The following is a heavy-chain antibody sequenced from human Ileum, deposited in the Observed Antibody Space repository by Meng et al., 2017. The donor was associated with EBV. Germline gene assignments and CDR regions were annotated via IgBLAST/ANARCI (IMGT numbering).Heavy chain of an antibody. CDR1: GGSISRSDW. D-gene: IGHD3-22*01. CDR2: TSHSGST. J-gene: IGHJ4*02. Sequence: QVQLQESGPRLVKPSETLSLTCAVSGGSISRSDWWSWVRQPPGKGLEWIGETSHSGSTNYSPSLKSRVTISLDKSKNQLSLKLNSVTAADTAVYYCASSDYYRSDYWGQGTLVTVSS. V-gene: IGHV4-4*02. CDR3: ASSDYYRSDY.